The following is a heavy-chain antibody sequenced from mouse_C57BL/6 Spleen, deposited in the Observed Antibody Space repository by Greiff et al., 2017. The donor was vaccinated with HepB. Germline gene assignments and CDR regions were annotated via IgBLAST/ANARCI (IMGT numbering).Heavy chain of an antibody. CDR2: INSGCGST. V-gene: IGHV5-2*01. CDR1: EYKFPSHD. D-gene: IGHD2-3*01. CDR3: ARQDGYYGYFDV. Sequence: EVKLVESGGGLVQPGESLKLSCESYEYKFPSHDMSWVSKTPEKGLELVAAINSGCGSTDYPDTMERQCIITRDNTKKTLYLQMSRLRSEDTALYYCARQDGYYGYFDVWGTGTTVTVSS. J-gene: IGHJ1*03.